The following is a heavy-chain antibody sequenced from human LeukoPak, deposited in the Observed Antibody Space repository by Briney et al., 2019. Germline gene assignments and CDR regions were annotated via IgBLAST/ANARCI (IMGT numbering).Heavy chain of an antibody. J-gene: IGHJ3*02. CDR1: GFTFRNHG. Sequence: GGSLRLSCAASGFTFRNHGMHWVRQVPGKGLEWVSFIKADGSATSHADSVKGRFTTSRDNAKSTLYLQLNSLRAEDTAVYYCAMNGAAVAGRDAFDIWGQGTMVTVSS. V-gene: IGHV3-74*01. D-gene: IGHD6-19*01. CDR2: IKADGSAT. CDR3: AMNGAAVAGRDAFDI.